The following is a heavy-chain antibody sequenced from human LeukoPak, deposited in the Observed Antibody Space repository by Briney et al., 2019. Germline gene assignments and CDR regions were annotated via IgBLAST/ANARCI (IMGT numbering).Heavy chain of an antibody. J-gene: IGHJ5*02. D-gene: IGHD5-18*01. CDR2: INPNSGGT. V-gene: IGHV1-2*02. Sequence: ASVNLSCKASGYTFTGYYMHWVRQAPGQGLEWMGWINPNSGGTNYAQKFQGRVTMTRDTSISTAYMELSRLRSDDTAVYYCARDVEYSYDPTSWFDPWGQGTLVTVSS. CDR3: ARDVEYSYDPTSWFDP. CDR1: GYTFTGYY.